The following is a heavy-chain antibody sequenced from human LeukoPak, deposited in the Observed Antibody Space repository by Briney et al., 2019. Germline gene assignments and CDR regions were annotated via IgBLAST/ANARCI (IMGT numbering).Heavy chain of an antibody. CDR3: AICGSGSSRPFDY. CDR1: GGSISSGSYY. CDR2: IYTSGST. Sequence: SETLSLTCTVSGGSISSGSYYWSWIRQPAGKGLEWIGRIYTSGSTNYNPSLKSRVTISVDTSKNQFSLKLSSVTAADTAVYYCAICGSGSSRPFDYWGQGTLVTVSS. V-gene: IGHV4-61*02. D-gene: IGHD3-10*01. J-gene: IGHJ4*02.